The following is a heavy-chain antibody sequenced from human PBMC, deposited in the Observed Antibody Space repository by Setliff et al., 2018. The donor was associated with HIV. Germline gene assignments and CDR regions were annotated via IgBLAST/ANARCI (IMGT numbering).Heavy chain of an antibody. J-gene: IGHJ6*03. Sequence: PGGSLRLSCAASGFTFSSYGMHWVRQAPGKGLEWVAIIWYDGSSKYYADSVKGRFTISRDTSKDTLYLQMNSLRAEDTAVYYCARVVGVAPYYYMDVCGKGTTVTVSS. CDR3: ARVVGVAPYYYMDV. CDR1: GFTFSSYG. D-gene: IGHD2-15*01. CDR2: IWYDGSSK. V-gene: IGHV3-33*01.